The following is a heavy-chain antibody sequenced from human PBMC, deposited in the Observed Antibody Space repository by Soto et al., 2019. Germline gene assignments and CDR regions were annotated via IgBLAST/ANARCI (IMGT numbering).Heavy chain of an antibody. CDR2: IKEDGTET. D-gene: IGHD3-3*01. V-gene: IGHV3-7*03. J-gene: IGHJ4*02. Sequence: EVLVVESGGGLVQPGVSLRLSCEVSGFTFSGYWMKWVRQAPGKGLEWVATIKEDGTETYYVDSVKGRFTISRDSAKTSLYLQMNSLRVEDTAVYYCASTRGYWGQGTLVTVSS. CDR3: ASTRGY. CDR1: GFTFSGYW.